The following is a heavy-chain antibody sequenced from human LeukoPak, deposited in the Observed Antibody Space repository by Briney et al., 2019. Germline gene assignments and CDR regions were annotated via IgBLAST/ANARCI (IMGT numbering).Heavy chain of an antibody. V-gene: IGHV3-30*02. CDR2: IWYGGSNK. Sequence: PGGSLRLSCAASGFTFSSYGMHWVRQAPGKGLEWVAVIWYGGSNKYYADSVKGRFTISRDNSKNTLYLQMNSLRAEDTAVYYCAKDKFDYSNDYYYYMDVWGKGTTVTVSS. CDR1: GFTFSSYG. CDR3: AKDKFDYSNDYYYYMDV. J-gene: IGHJ6*03. D-gene: IGHD4-11*01.